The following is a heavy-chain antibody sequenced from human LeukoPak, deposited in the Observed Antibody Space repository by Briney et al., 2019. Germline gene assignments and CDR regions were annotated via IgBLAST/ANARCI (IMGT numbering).Heavy chain of an antibody. D-gene: IGHD2-2*01. Sequence: GGSLRLSCAASGFTFSSYGMHWVRQAPGKGLEWVAVISYDGSNKYYADSVKGRLTISRDNSKNTLYLQMNSLRAEDTAVYYCAKDLVYLGYCSSTSCYAYAIDIWGQGTMVTVSS. CDR1: GFTFSSYG. CDR3: AKDLVYLGYCSSTSCYAYAIDI. J-gene: IGHJ3*02. V-gene: IGHV3-30*18. CDR2: ISYDGSNK.